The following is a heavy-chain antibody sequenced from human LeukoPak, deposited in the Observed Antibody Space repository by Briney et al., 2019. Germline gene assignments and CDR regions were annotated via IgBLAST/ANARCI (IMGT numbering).Heavy chain of an antibody. CDR3: TARRGGSRLDF. CDR2: IRSKAYGGTT. J-gene: IGHJ4*02. V-gene: IGHV3-49*04. CDR1: GFTFGDYA. Sequence: GGSLRLSCTASGFTFGDYAMSWVRQAPGKGLEWVGFIRSKAYGGTTEYAASVKGRFTISREDSNSVAYVQMNSLKTEDTAVYYCTARRGGSRLDFSGQGTLVTVSS. D-gene: IGHD1-26*01.